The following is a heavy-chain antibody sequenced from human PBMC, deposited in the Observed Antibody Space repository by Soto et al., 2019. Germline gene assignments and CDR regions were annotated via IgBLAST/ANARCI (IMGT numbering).Heavy chain of an antibody. CDR1: GGSISSGGYY. D-gene: IGHD3-22*01. CDR3: ARRGYYYDSSGYPSVWY. V-gene: IGHV4-31*03. Sequence: SETLSLTCTVSGGSISSGGYYWSWIRQHPGKGLEWIGYIYYSGSTYYNPSLKSRVTISVDTSKNQFSLKLSSVTAADTAVYYCARRGYYYDSSGYPSVWYWGQGTLVTVSS. J-gene: IGHJ4*02. CDR2: IYYSGST.